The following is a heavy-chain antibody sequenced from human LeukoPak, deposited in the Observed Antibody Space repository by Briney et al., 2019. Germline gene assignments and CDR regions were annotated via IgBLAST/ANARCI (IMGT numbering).Heavy chain of an antibody. CDR2: IWYDGSNK. V-gene: IGHV3-33*01. CDR1: GFTFSNYD. Sequence: PGRSLRLSCAVSGFTFSNYDMHWVRQAPGKGLEWVAVIWYDGSNKYYADSVKGRFTISRDNARNSLYLQMNSLRDEDTAVYYCAREIVVLNVGDGFDYWGQGTLVTVSS. J-gene: IGHJ4*02. D-gene: IGHD3-22*01. CDR3: AREIVVLNVGDGFDY.